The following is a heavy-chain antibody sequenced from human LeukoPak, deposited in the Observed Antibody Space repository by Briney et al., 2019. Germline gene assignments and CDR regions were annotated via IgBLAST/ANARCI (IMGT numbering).Heavy chain of an antibody. Sequence: GGSLRLSCAASGFTFSSYSMNWVRQAPGKGLEWVSSISSSSSYIYYADSVKGRFTISRDNAKNSLYLQMNSLRAEDTAAYYCARDSGYDSPYYFDYWGQGTLVTVSS. CDR1: GFTFSSYS. V-gene: IGHV3-21*01. D-gene: IGHD5-12*01. J-gene: IGHJ4*02. CDR2: ISSSSSYI. CDR3: ARDSGYDSPYYFDY.